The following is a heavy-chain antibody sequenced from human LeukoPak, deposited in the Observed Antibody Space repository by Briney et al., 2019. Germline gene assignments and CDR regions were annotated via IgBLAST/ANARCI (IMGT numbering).Heavy chain of an antibody. CDR3: ARGLDYGGDYFDY. D-gene: IGHD4-17*01. J-gene: IGHJ4*02. CDR1: GFTFSSYW. V-gene: IGHV4-34*01. Sequence: GSLRLSCAASGFTFSSYWMSWVRQPPGKGLEWIGEINHSGSTNYNPSLKSRVTISVDTSKNQFSLKLSSVTAADTAVYYCARGLDYGGDYFDYWGQGTLVTVSS. CDR2: INHSGST.